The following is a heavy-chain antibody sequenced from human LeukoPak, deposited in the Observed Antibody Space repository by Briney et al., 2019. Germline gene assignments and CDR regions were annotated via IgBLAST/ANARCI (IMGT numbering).Heavy chain of an antibody. CDR3: ARANPPAISFFDW. Sequence: PGGSLRLSCAASGFTFSSYSMNWVRLAPGKGLEWVASISGSSGSIYYADSERGRFTISRDNAKNSLYLQMNSLRAEDTAVYYCARANPPAISFFDWWGQGTLVSVSS. J-gene: IGHJ4*02. D-gene: IGHD3-9*01. V-gene: IGHV3-21*01. CDR1: GFTFSSYS. CDR2: ISGSSGSI.